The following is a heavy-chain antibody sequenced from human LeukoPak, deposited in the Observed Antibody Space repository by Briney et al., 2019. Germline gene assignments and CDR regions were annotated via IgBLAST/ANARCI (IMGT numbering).Heavy chain of an antibody. Sequence: SVKVSCKASGGTFSSYAISWVRQAPGQGLEWMGMIIPIFGTANYAQKFQGRVTITTDESTITAYMELSSLRSDDTAVYYCARGGYSYGYVGGFDPWGQGTLVTVSA. CDR2: IIPIFGTA. CDR3: ARGGYSYGYVGGFDP. J-gene: IGHJ5*02. D-gene: IGHD5-18*01. V-gene: IGHV1-69*05. CDR1: GGTFSSYA.